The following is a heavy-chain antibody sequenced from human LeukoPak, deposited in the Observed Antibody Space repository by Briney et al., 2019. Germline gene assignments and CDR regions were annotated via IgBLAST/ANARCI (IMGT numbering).Heavy chain of an antibody. CDR1: GFTFSSYW. J-gene: IGHJ4*02. CDR2: IKQDGSEK. D-gene: IGHD3-22*01. V-gene: IGHV3-7*01. Sequence: GGSLRLSCAASGFTFSSYWMSWVRQAPGKGLEWVANIKQDGSEKYYVDSVKGRFTISRDNAKNSLYLQMNSLRAEDTAVYYCARGSQQYDSSGYYFDYWGQGTLVTVSS. CDR3: ARGSQQYDSSGYYFDY.